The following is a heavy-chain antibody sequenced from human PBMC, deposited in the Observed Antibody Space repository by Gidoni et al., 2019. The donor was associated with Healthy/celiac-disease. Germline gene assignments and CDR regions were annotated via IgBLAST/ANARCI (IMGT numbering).Heavy chain of an antibody. D-gene: IGHD6-13*01. J-gene: IGHJ4*02. CDR1: GGSFGGYY. Sequence: VQLQQWGAGLLKPSETLSSTCAVYGGSFGGYYWSWIRQPPGKGLEWIGEINHSGSTNYNPSLKSRVTISVDTSKNQFSLKLSSVTAADTAVYYCARPQRIAAAGAFFDYWGQGTLVTVSS. CDR3: ARPQRIAAAGAFFDY. V-gene: IGHV4-34*01. CDR2: INHSGST.